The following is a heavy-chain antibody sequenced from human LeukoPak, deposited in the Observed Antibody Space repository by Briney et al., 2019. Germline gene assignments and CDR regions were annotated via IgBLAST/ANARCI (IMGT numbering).Heavy chain of an antibody. Sequence: ASVKVSCKASGYTFTGYYMHWVRQAPGQGLEWMGRINPNSGGTNYAQKFQGRVTMTRNTSISTAYMELSSLRSEDTAVHYCARGTLELHYYYMDVWGKGTTVTVSS. CDR1: GYTFTGYY. J-gene: IGHJ6*03. D-gene: IGHD1-7*01. V-gene: IGHV1-2*06. CDR2: INPNSGGT. CDR3: ARGTLELHYYYMDV.